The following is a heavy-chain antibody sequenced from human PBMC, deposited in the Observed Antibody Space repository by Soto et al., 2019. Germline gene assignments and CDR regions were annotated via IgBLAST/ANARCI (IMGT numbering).Heavy chain of an antibody. Sequence: APVKVSCKASGYTFTSYYMHWVRQAPGQRLEWMGIINPSGGSTSYAQKFQGRVTMTRDTSTSTVYMELSSLRSEDTAVYYCSRDQGGGGGSSPYYYGIDVWGQGTTVTVSS. D-gene: IGHD2-15*01. CDR2: INPSGGST. J-gene: IGHJ6*02. V-gene: IGHV1-46*01. CDR1: GYTFTSYY. CDR3: SRDQGGGGGSSPYYYGIDV.